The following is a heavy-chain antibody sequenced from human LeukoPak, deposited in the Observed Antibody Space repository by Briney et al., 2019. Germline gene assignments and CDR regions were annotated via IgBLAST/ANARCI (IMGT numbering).Heavy chain of an antibody. Sequence: ASVNVSCKASGYTFTCYYMHWVRQAPGRGLEWMGWINPNTGGTNYAQKFQGRVTMTRDTSISTAYMELSSLRSDDTAMYYCARDVLLAVPALDYWGQGTLVTVS. D-gene: IGHD6-19*01. V-gene: IGHV1-2*02. CDR2: INPNTGGT. CDR3: ARDVLLAVPALDY. J-gene: IGHJ4*02. CDR1: GYTFTCYY.